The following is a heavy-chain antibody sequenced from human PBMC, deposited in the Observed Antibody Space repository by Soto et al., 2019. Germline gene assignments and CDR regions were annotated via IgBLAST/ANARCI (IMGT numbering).Heavy chain of an antibody. D-gene: IGHD3-10*01. Sequence: GGSLRLSCAASGFTFSSYGMHWVRQAPGKGLEWVAVIWYDGSNKYYADSVKGRFTISRDNSKNTLYLQMNSLRAEDTAVYYGARDLEPYYYGSGTWFDPWGQGTLVTVSS. CDR1: GFTFSSYG. J-gene: IGHJ5*02. V-gene: IGHV3-33*01. CDR3: ARDLEPYYYGSGTWFDP. CDR2: IWYDGSNK.